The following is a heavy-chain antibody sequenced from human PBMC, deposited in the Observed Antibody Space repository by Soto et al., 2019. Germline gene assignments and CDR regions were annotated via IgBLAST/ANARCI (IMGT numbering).Heavy chain of an antibody. CDR1: GFTFGDYA. D-gene: IGHD6-13*01. CDR2: INWNSGSI. CDR3: VKDESINWYSGHFRH. V-gene: IGHV3-9*01. J-gene: IGHJ1*01. Sequence: PGWSLRLSCAASGFTFGDYAMHWVRQVPGKGLEWVSGINWNSGSIGYGDSVKGRFAISRDNAKNSLHLQMNSLSAEDTAFYYCVKDESINWYSGHFRHWGQGTLVTVSS.